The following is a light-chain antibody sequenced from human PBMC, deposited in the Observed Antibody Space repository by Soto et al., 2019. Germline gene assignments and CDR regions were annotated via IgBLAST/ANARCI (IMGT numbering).Light chain of an antibody. CDR3: SSYTTSSTYV. Sequence: QSVLTQLASVSGSPGQSITISCTGTSSDVGSYNYVSWYQQHPGKAPKVMIYDVSNRPSGVSYRFSGSKSGNTASLTISGLQAEDEADYYCSSYTTSSTYVFGTGTKVNVL. V-gene: IGLV2-14*01. J-gene: IGLJ1*01. CDR1: SSDVGSYNY. CDR2: DVS.